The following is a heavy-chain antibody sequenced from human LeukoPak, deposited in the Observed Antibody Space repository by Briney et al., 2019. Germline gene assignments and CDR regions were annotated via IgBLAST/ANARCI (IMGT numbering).Heavy chain of an antibody. J-gene: IGHJ6*03. CDR3: PRARDYDPPAFYYYYMDV. D-gene: IGHD4-17*01. V-gene: IGHV4-59*01. CDR1: GGSISSYN. CDR2: IYYSGST. Sequence: PSETLSLTCTVPGGSISSYNWSSIRQTPGKRLEWIGYIYYSGSTNYNPSLKSRVTISVDTSKNQHSLKLSSVTAADTAVYYYPRARDYDPPAFYYYYMDVWGKGTTVTVSS.